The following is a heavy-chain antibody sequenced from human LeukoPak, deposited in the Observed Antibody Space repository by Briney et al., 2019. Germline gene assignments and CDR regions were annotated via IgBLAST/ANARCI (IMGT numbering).Heavy chain of an antibody. Sequence: SETLSLTCTVSGGSISSYYWSWTRQPAGKGVEGIGYFFYSDNTNYNPSLKSRVTISVDTSKNQFSLKLSSVTAADTAVYYCARGQSRATMIRGLKPYYYYMDVWGKGTTVIVSS. D-gene: IGHD3-10*01. CDR1: GGSISSYY. V-gene: IGHV4-59*01. CDR2: FFYSDNT. J-gene: IGHJ6*03. CDR3: ARGQSRATMIRGLKPYYYYMDV.